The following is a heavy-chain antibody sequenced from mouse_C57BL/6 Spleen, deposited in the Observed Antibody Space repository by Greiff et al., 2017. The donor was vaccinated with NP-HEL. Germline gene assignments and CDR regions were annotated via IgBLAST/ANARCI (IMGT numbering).Heavy chain of an antibody. CDR1: GYAFSSSW. CDR2: IYPGDGDT. V-gene: IGHV1-82*01. Sequence: QVQLKESGPELVKPGASVKISCKASGYAFSSSWMNWVKQRPGKGLEWIGRIYPGDGDTNYNGKFKGKATLTADKSSSTAYMQLSSLTSEDSAVYFCAREGITTVWGQGTTLTVSS. D-gene: IGHD1-1*01. CDR3: AREGITTV. J-gene: IGHJ2*01.